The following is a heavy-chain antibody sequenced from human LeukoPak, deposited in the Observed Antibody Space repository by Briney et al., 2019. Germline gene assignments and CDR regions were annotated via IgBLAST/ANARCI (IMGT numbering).Heavy chain of an antibody. D-gene: IGHD3-10*01. V-gene: IGHV4-59*01. CDR2: LFYNGNT. CDR3: ARDQGWGDWYFDL. CDR1: GGSIRSSY. Sequence: ETLSLTCTGSGGSIRSSYWSWIRQPPGKGLEWIGYLFYNGNTNYNSSLKSRVTISVDTSKNQFSLKLNSLTAADTAVYFCARDQGWGDWYFDLWGRGTLVTVSS. J-gene: IGHJ2*01.